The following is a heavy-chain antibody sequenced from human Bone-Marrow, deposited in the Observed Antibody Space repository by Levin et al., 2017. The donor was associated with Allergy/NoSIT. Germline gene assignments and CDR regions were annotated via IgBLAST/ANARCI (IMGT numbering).Heavy chain of an antibody. D-gene: IGHD6-13*01. CDR3: ARGKAAAGLPYFDY. CDR2: ISYSGST. CDR1: GGSISSYY. V-gene: IGHV4-59*01. Sequence: GSLRLSCTVSGGSISSYYWSWIRQPPGRGLEWIGYISYSGSTNYNPSLKSRVTMSVDTSKNQFSLNLSSVTTADTAVYYCARGKAAAGLPYFDYWGQGTLVTVSS. J-gene: IGHJ4*02.